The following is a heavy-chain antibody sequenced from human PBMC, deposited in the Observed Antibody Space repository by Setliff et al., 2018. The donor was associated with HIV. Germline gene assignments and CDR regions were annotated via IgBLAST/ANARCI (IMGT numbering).Heavy chain of an antibody. Sequence: PSETLSLTCTVSGGSISSGSYYWSWIRQPAGKGLEWIGRIYASGTTNYNPSLKSRVTISVDTSKNQFSLKLNSVTAADTAVYFCARSDVLEFLEWSPEGCCDPWGQGTLVTVS. J-gene: IGHJ5*02. CDR1: GGSISSGSYY. CDR3: ARSDVLEFLEWSPEGCCDP. V-gene: IGHV4-61*02. CDR2: IYASGTT. D-gene: IGHD3-3*02.